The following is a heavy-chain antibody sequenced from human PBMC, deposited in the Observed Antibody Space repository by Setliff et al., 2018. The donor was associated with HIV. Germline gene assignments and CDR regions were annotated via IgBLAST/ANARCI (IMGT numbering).Heavy chain of an antibody. CDR1: GESFSGYY. D-gene: IGHD4-17*01. CDR3: ARLLRGAFDI. V-gene: IGHV4-34*01. J-gene: IGHJ3*02. CDR2: INHSGST. Sequence: ASETLSLTCAVYGESFSGYYWSWIRQPPGKGLEWIGEINHSGSTKDNPSLKSRVTISVDTSKKQFSLKLSSVTAADTAVYYCARLLRGAFDIWGQGTMVTVSS.